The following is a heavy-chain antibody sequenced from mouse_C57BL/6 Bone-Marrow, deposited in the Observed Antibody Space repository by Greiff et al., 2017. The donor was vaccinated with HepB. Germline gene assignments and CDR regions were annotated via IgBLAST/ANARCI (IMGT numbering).Heavy chain of an antibody. D-gene: IGHD1-1*01. CDR1: GYTFTEYT. J-gene: IGHJ1*03. V-gene: IGHV1-62-2*01. Sequence: QVQLQQSGAELVKPGASVKLSCKASGYTFTEYTIHWVKQRSGQGLEWIGWFYPGSGSIKYNEKFKDKATLTADKSSSTVYMELSRLTSEYSAVYFCARHERNYYGSSYVEWYFDVWGTGTTVTVSS. CDR2: FYPGSGSI. CDR3: ARHERNYYGSSYVEWYFDV.